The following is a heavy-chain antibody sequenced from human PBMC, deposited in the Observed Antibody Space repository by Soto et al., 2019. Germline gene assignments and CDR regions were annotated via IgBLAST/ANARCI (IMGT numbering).Heavy chain of an antibody. CDR2: INAGNGNT. D-gene: IGHD1-7*01. CDR3: AGRRITRTTQTPFDY. V-gene: IGHV1-3*01. CDR1: GYTFTCYA. Sequence: ASVKVSCKASGYTFTCYAMHWVRQAPGQRLECMRCINAGNGNTKYSQKFQGRVTITRDTSASIAYMELSSLRSDDTAVYYCAGRRITRTTQTPFDYCGEGTTVTVDS. J-gene: IGHJ4*02.